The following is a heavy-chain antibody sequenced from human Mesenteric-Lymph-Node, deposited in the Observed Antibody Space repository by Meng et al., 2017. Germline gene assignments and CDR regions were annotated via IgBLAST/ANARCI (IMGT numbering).Heavy chain of an antibody. V-gene: IGHV4-39*01. J-gene: IGHJ4*02. CDR1: VRSIRSTGYY. CDR3: ARQVAATFSGLAFDS. CDR2: IYHIGST. D-gene: IGHD2-15*01. Sequence: QRQFQESGPGLVKPSETLSLTCTVSVRSIRSTGYYWDWVRQPPGKGLEWIGAIYHIGSTSYNPSLQSRVTMFVDTSKNQFSLMLTSVTATDTAVYYCARQVAATFSGLAFDSWGQGTLVTVSS.